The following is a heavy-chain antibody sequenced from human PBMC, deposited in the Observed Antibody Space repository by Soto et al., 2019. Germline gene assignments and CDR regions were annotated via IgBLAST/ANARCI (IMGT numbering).Heavy chain of an antibody. CDR1: GYSFTSYW. Sequence: GESLKISCKGSGYSFTSYWIGWVRQMPGKGLECLGIFYPGDSDSRYSPSFQGQVTISADKSISTAYLQWSSLKASDTAMYYCSSGRGVATPRDYYYYYGMDVWGQGTTVTVSS. D-gene: IGHD1-26*01. CDR3: SSGRGVATPRDYYYYYGMDV. V-gene: IGHV5-51*01. CDR2: FYPGDSDS. J-gene: IGHJ6*02.